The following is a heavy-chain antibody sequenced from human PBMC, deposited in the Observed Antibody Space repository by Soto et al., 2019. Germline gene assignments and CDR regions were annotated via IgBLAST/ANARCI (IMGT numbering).Heavy chain of an antibody. CDR1: GFTFSSYW. V-gene: IGHV3-7*03. CDR2: IKQDGSEK. D-gene: IGHD3-16*01. J-gene: IGHJ4*02. Sequence: VGSLRLFCAASGFTFSSYWMSWVRQAPGKGLEWVANIKQDGSEKYYVDSVKGRFTIPRDNAKNSLYLQMNSLRAEDTAVYYCARIPGGSEANFDYWGQGTLVTVSS. CDR3: ARIPGGSEANFDY.